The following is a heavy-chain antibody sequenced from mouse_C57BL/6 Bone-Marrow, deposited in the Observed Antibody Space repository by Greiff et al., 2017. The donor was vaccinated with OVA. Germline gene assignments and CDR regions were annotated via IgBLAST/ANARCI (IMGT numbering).Heavy chain of an antibody. J-gene: IGHJ3*01. V-gene: IGHV1-54*01. Sequence: VQLQQSGAELVRPGTSVKVSCKASGYAFTNYLIEWVKQRPGHGLEWIGVINPGSGGTNYNEKFKGKATMTADKSSSTAYMQLSSLTSAASAVYCSATNYDNLIAYWGQGTLVTVSA. CDR3: ATNYDNLIAY. D-gene: IGHD2-1*01. CDR1: GYAFTNYL. CDR2: INPGSGGT.